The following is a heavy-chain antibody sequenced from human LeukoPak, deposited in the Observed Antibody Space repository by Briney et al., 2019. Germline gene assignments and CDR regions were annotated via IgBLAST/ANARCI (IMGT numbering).Heavy chain of an antibody. D-gene: IGHD2-15*01. Sequence: ASVKVSRKASAYTFTSYDINWVRQATGQGLGWMGWMNPNSGNTGYAQKLQGRVTMTRNTSISTAYMELSSLRSEDTAVYYCARGAPGSYCSGGSCPYFDYWGQGTLISVSS. V-gene: IGHV1-8*01. CDR1: AYTFTSYD. CDR3: ARGAPGSYCSGGSCPYFDY. CDR2: MNPNSGNT. J-gene: IGHJ4*02.